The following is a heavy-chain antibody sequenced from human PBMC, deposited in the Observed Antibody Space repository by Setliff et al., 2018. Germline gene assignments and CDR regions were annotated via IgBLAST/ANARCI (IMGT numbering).Heavy chain of an antibody. D-gene: IGHD3-3*01. V-gene: IGHV3-30*02. Sequence: PGGSLRLSWAASGFTFSSYGMHWVRQAPGKGLEWGAFIRYDGSNKYYADSVKGRFTISRDNSKNTLYLQMNSLRAEDTAVYYCAKDPRDTYYNFGYWGQGTLVTVSS. J-gene: IGHJ4*02. CDR3: AKDPRDTYYNFGY. CDR2: IRYDGSNK. CDR1: GFTFSSYG.